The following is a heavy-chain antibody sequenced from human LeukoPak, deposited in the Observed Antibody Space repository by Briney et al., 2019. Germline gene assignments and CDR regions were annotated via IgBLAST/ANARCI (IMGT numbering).Heavy chain of an antibody. CDR1: GFTFSSYW. D-gene: IGHD3-16*02. V-gene: IGHV3-7*01. J-gene: IGHJ4*02. Sequence: QTGGSLRLSCAASGFTFSSYWMSWVRQAPGKGLEWVANIKQDESEKYYVDSVKGRFTISRDNAKNSLYLQMNSLRAEDTAVYYCAREPLRKEYVWGSYQDPTDYWGQGTLVTVSS. CDR3: AREPLRKEYVWGSYQDPTDY. CDR2: IKQDESEK.